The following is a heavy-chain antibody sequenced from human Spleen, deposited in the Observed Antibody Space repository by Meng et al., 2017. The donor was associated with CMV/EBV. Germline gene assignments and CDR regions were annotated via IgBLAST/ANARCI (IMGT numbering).Heavy chain of an antibody. D-gene: IGHD6-19*01. CDR1: GFIFSSFE. CDR2: ISGSGSSK. Sequence: GESLKISCAASGFIFSSFEMNWVRQAPGKGLEWVSYISGSGSSKFYADSVKGRFTISRDNAKKSLYLQMNSLRAEDTAVYYCAKDWGSGRSWAFDIWGQGTMVTVSS. CDR3: AKDWGSGRSWAFDI. J-gene: IGHJ3*02. V-gene: IGHV3-48*03.